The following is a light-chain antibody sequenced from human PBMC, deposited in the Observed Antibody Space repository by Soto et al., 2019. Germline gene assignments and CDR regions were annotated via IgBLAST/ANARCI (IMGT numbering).Light chain of an antibody. CDR2: GAS. Sequence: EIVLTQSPGTLSLSPGERATLSCRASQSVSSSYLAWYQQKPGQAPRLLIHGASSRATGIPDRFSGSGSGTDFTLTISRLEPEDFAVYYCQQYCSSPVTFGQGTKVEIK. J-gene: IGKJ1*01. V-gene: IGKV3-20*01. CDR1: QSVSSSY. CDR3: QQYCSSPVT.